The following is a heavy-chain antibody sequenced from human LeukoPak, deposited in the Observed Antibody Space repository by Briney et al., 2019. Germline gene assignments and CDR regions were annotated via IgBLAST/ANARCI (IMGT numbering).Heavy chain of an antibody. V-gene: IGHV3-11*01. D-gene: IGHD1-26*01. J-gene: IGHJ4*02. Sequence: GGSLRLSCAASGFTFSDYYMSWIRQAPGKGLEWVAYISSSGSTIYYADSVKGRFTISRDNAKNSLYPQMTSLRAEDTAVYYCARGYSGSYYELDYWGQGTLVTVSS. CDR3: ARGYSGSYYELDY. CDR1: GFTFSDYY. CDR2: ISSSGSTI.